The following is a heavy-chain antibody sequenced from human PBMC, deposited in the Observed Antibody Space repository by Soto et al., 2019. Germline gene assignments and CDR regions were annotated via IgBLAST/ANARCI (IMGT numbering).Heavy chain of an antibody. CDR3: ARVSGGDSSGYYVLDY. J-gene: IGHJ4*02. CDR1: GGSISSGDYY. Sequence: PSETLSLTCTVSGGSISSGDYYWSWIRQPPGKGLEWIGYIYYSGSTYYNPSLKSRVTISVDTSKNQFSLKLSSVTAADTAVYYCARVSGGDSSGYYVLDYWGQGTLVTVSS. D-gene: IGHD3-22*01. V-gene: IGHV4-30-4*01. CDR2: IYYSGST.